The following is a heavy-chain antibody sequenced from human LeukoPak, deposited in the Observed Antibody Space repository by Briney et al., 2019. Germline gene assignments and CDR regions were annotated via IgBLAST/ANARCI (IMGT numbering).Heavy chain of an antibody. Sequence: GGSLRLSCAASGFTFSSYAMHWVRQAPGKGLEWVAVISYDGSNKYYADSVKGRFTISRDNSKNTLYLQMNSLRAEDTAVYYCAREASGSYFHHWGQGTLVTVSS. CDR1: GFTFSSYA. J-gene: IGHJ1*01. CDR3: AREASGSYFHH. CDR2: ISYDGSNK. D-gene: IGHD1-26*01. V-gene: IGHV3-30-3*01.